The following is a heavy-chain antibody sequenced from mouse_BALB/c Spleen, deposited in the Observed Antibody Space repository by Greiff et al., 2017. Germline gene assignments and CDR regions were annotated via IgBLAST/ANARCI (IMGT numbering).Heavy chain of an antibody. J-gene: IGHJ3*01. CDR2: IDPETGGT. Sequence: VQLQQSGAELVRPGASVTLSCKASGYTFTDYEMHWVKQTPVHGLEWIGAIDPETGGTAYNQKFKGKATLTADKSSSTAYMELRSLTSEDSAVYYCARRDNGYSFAYWGQGTLVTVSA. CDR3: ARRDNGYSFAY. V-gene: IGHV1-15*01. D-gene: IGHD2-3*01. CDR1: GYTFTDYE.